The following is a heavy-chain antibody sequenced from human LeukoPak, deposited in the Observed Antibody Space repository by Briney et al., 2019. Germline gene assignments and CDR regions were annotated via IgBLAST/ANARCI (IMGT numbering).Heavy chain of an antibody. CDR1: GFILSDVW. Sequence: GGSLRLSCAASGFILSDVWMSWVRQAPGKGLEWVSYISSSSSTIYYADSVKGRFTISRDNAKNSLYLQMNSLRAEDTAVYYCARVTGYCSGGSCRDAFDIWGQGTMVTVSS. CDR2: ISSSSSTI. V-gene: IGHV3-48*01. J-gene: IGHJ3*02. CDR3: ARVTGYCSGGSCRDAFDI. D-gene: IGHD2-15*01.